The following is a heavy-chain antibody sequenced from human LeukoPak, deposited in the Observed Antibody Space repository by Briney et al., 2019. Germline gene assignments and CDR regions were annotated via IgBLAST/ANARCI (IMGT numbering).Heavy chain of an antibody. J-gene: IGHJ4*02. CDR3: ARLAVRGAYGGYDY. V-gene: IGHV3-23*01. Sequence: GGSLRLSCAASGFTFNSCAMSWVRQAPGKGLEWVSGVSAGGGSKYYADSVKGRFTISRDNSKNTLYLQMNSLRAEDTAVYYCARLAVRGAYGGYDYWGQGTLVTVSS. CDR1: GFTFNSCA. CDR2: VSAGGGSK. D-gene: IGHD3-10*01.